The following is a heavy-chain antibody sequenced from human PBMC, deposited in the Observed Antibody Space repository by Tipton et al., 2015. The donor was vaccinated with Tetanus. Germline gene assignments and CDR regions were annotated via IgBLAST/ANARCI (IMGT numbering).Heavy chain of an antibody. J-gene: IGHJ6*02. V-gene: IGHV1-69*06. D-gene: IGHD1/OR15-1a*01. CDR1: GGTLRGHS. Sequence: QSGPEVKKPGSSVNVSCRASGGTLRGHSTTWVRQAPGQGLEWMGGLIPMFGTPKYAQKFQDRVTMSADRSTSTFYMELSRLTSEDTATYYCAQNKRGDYYYYYGWDVWGPGTTVTVSS. CDR3: AQNKRGDYYYYYGWDV. CDR2: LIPMFGTP.